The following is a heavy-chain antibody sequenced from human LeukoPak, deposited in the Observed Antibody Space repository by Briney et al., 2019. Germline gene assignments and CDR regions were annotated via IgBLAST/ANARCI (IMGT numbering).Heavy chain of an antibody. Sequence: SVKVSCKASGGTFSSYATSWVRQAPGQGLEWMGGIIPIFGTANYAQKFQGRVTITADESTSTAYMGLSSLRSEDTAVYYCAFGVVVPAAMNAFDIWGQGTMVTVSS. CDR2: IIPIFGTA. CDR3: AFGVVVPAAMNAFDI. J-gene: IGHJ3*02. V-gene: IGHV1-69*13. CDR1: GGTFSSYA. D-gene: IGHD2-2*01.